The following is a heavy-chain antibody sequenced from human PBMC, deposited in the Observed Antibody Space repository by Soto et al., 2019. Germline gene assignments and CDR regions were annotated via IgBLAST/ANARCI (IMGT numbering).Heavy chain of an antibody. J-gene: IGHJ3*02. D-gene: IGHD3-22*01. Sequence: SETLSLTCTVSGGSISSGGYYWSWIRQHPGKGLEWIGYIYYSGSTYYNPSLKSRVTISVDTSKNQFSLKLSSVTAADTAVYYCAREIEGVYYDSSGPDAFDIWGQGTMVTVSS. CDR2: IYYSGST. V-gene: IGHV4-31*03. CDR1: GGSISSGGYY. CDR3: AREIEGVYYDSSGPDAFDI.